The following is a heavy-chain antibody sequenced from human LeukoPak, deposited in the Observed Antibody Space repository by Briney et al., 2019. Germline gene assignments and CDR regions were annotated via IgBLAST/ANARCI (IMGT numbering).Heavy chain of an antibody. V-gene: IGHV4-39*07. Sequence: SETLSLTCTVSGGSISSSSYYWGWIRQPPGKGLEWIGSIYYSGSTYYNPSLKSRVTISVDTSKNQFSLKLSSVTAADSGVYYCASSGYYFDYWGQGTLVTVSS. CDR1: GGSISSSSYY. J-gene: IGHJ4*02. CDR3: ASSGYYFDY. D-gene: IGHD3-22*01. CDR2: IYYSGST.